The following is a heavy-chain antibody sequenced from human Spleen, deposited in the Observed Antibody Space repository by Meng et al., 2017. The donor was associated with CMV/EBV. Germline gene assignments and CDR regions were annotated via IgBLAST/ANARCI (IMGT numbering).Heavy chain of an antibody. D-gene: IGHD3-22*01. CDR1: GFTFSSYE. J-gene: IGHJ6*02. Sequence: GGSLRLSCAASGFTFSSYEMNWVRQAPGKGLEWVSYISSSASTIKYADSVKGRFTISRDNAKNSLYLQMNSLRAEDTAVYYCARDRYYDSSGYYSYYYYGMDVWGQGTTVTVSS. V-gene: IGHV3-48*03. CDR3: ARDRYYDSSGYYSYYYYGMDV. CDR2: ISSSASTI.